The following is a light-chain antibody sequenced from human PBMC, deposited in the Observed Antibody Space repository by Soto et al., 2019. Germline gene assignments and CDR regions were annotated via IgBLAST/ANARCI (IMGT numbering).Light chain of an antibody. J-gene: IGKJ2*01. CDR3: QQYYSDFFT. CDR1: QSLLYSSNNKTY. V-gene: IGKV4-1*01. Sequence: DIVMTQSPDSLTVSLGERATINCKSSQSLLYSSNNKTYLAWYQRRPGQSPKMLIFWASARESGVPDRFAGSGSETDFTLTISSLQAEGAAVYYCQQYYSDFFTFGQGTRLEIK. CDR2: WAS.